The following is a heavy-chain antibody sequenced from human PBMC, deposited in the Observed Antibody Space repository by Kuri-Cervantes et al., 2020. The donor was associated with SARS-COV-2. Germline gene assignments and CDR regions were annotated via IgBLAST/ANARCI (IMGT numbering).Heavy chain of an antibody. CDR2: ISYDGSNK. Sequence: GGSLRLSCAASGFTFSSYAMHWVRQAPGKGLEWVAVISYDGSNKYYADSVKGRFTISRDNSKNTLYLQMSSLRAEDTAVYYCVKEGRDGYNHFDYWGQGTRVTVSS. D-gene: IGHD5-24*01. V-gene: IGHV3-30*15. J-gene: IGHJ4*02. CDR3: VKEGRDGYNHFDY. CDR1: GFTFSSYA.